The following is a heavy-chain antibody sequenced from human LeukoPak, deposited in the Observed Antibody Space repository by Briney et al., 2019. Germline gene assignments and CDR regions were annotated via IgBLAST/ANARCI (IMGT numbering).Heavy chain of an antibody. CDR2: IYSGGTT. CDR1: GFTVSNNF. D-gene: IGHD2-15*01. Sequence: GGSLRLSCAGFGFTVSNNFMTWVRQAPGKGLEWGSVIYSGGTTYSADSVKGLFTISRDNSNNTLYLQMNPLRAEDTAVYYCARVDWWGDYSMDVWGQGTTVTVSS. V-gene: IGHV3-53*01. CDR3: ARVDWWGDYSMDV. J-gene: IGHJ6*02.